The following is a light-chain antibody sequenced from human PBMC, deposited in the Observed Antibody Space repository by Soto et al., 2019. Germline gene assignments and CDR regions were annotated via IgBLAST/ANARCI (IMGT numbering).Light chain of an antibody. V-gene: IGKV1-8*01. CDR2: SAS. CDR3: QQYHAYPPT. CDR1: QSIGTY. J-gene: IGKJ1*01. Sequence: AIRMTQSPPSFSASTGDRVTITCRASQSIGTYLAWYQQRPGKAPNLLIYSASILQSGVPSRFSGSGSGTDFTLTITSLQSEDFATYYCQQYHAYPPTFGQGTNVVFK.